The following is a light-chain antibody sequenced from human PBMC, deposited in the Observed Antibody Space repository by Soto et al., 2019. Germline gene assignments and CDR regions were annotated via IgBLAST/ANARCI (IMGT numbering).Light chain of an antibody. V-gene: IGLV2-14*01. CDR2: EVS. J-gene: IGLJ3*02. CDR1: SSDVGGYKY. CDR3: AAWDDSLSVNWV. Sequence: QSALTQPASVSGSPGQSITISCTGTSSDVGGYKYVSWYQQHPGKAPKLMIYEVSNRPSGVPDRFSGSKSGTSASLAISGLRSEDEADYYCAAWDDSLSVNWVFGGGTKLTVL.